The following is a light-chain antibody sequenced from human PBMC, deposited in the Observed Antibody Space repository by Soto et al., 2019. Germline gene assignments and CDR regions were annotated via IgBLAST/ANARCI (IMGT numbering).Light chain of an antibody. CDR2: LGS. V-gene: IGKV2-28*01. CDR1: QSLLHRNGYNY. J-gene: IGKJ3*01. Sequence: DIVMTQSRLSLSVTPGEPASISCRCSQSLLHRNGYNYLDWYLQKPGQSPQLLISLGSNRASGVPGRFCGSGSGTYFTLKISRVEAEDVGVYYCMQALQTSFTFGPGTKVDIK. CDR3: MQALQTSFT.